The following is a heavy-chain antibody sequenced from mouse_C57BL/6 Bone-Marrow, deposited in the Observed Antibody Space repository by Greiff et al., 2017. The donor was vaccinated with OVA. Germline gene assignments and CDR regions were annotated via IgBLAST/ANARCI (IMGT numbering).Heavy chain of an antibody. CDR3: ARSDDYDGAGFDY. CDR2: IYPGGGYT. J-gene: IGHJ2*01. Sequence: QVQLQQSGAELVRPGTSVKMSCKASGYTFTNYWIGWAKQRPGHGLEWIGDIYPGGGYTNYNEKFKGKATLTADKSSSTAYMQFSSLTSEDSAIYYCARSDDYDGAGFDYWGQGTTLTVSS. CDR1: GYTFTNYW. V-gene: IGHV1-63*01. D-gene: IGHD2-4*01.